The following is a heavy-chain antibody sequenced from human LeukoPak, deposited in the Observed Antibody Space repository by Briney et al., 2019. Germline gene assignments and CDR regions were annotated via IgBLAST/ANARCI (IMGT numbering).Heavy chain of an antibody. V-gene: IGHV4-39*01. CDR3: ARQPAVITFGGVIVPYYFDY. D-gene: IGHD3-16*02. Sequence: PSETLSLTCTVSGGSISSSSYYWGWIRQPPGKGLEWTGSIYYSGSTYYNPSLKSRVTISVDTSKNQFSLKLSSVTAADTAVYYCARQPAVITFGGVIVPYYFDYWGQGTLVTVSS. J-gene: IGHJ4*02. CDR1: GGSISSSSYY. CDR2: IYYSGST.